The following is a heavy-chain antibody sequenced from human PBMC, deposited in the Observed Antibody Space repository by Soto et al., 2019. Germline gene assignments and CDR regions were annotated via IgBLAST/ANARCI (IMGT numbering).Heavy chain of an antibody. J-gene: IGHJ6*02. V-gene: IGHV4-59*01. Sequence: PSETLSLTCTVSGGSISSYYWSWIRQPPGKGLEWIGYMYNTGSTIYNPSLKSRVTISVDTSKNQFSLKLNSVTAADTAVYYCARPKFILPGPIDYYYYAMDVWGQGTTVTVSS. CDR3: ARPKFILPGPIDYYYYAMDV. CDR2: MYNTGST. D-gene: IGHD2-2*01. CDR1: GGSISSYY.